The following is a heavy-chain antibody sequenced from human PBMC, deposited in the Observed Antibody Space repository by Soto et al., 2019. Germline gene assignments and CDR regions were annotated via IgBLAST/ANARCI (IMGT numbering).Heavy chain of an antibody. Sequence: EVQLVESEGGLVQRGGSLRLSCAASGFNFNYYWMHWVRQAPEHGLVWVAHIHSDGSSTTYADSVKGRFTISRYNAKNTLYLQMNSLRAEDPAVYYCAMGDKRGFDLWGQGTTVTVSS. CDR1: GFNFNYYW. J-gene: IGHJ3*01. CDR3: AMGDKRGFDL. D-gene: IGHD2-21*02. V-gene: IGHV3-74*01. CDR2: IHSDGSST.